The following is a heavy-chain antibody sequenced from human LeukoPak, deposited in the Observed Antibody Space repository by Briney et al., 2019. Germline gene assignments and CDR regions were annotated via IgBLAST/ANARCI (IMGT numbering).Heavy chain of an antibody. CDR3: ARTQYCSSTSCYLDY. V-gene: IGHV4-59*08. CDR1: GGSISSYY. Sequence: KPSETLSLTCTVSGGSISSYYWSWIRQPPGKGLEWIGHIYYSGSTNYNPSLKSRVTISVDTSKNQFSLKLSSVTAADTAVYYCARTQYCSSTSCYLDYWGQGTLVTVSS. D-gene: IGHD2-2*01. J-gene: IGHJ4*02. CDR2: IYYSGST.